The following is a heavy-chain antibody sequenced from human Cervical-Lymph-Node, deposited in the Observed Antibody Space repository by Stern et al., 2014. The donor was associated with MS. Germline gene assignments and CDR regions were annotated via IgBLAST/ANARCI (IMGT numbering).Heavy chain of an antibody. D-gene: IGHD3-22*01. CDR3: ARHESAYSSPYFDY. CDR2: IYSSGST. Sequence: VQLVESGPGLVKPSETLSVTCTVSGGSITSYFWSWIRQPPGKGLEWIGYIYSSGSTDYNPSLKSRVSMSVDTSQNPISLKLSFVTAADTAVYLCARHESAYSSPYFDYWGRGTLVTVST. CDR1: GGSITSYF. J-gene: IGHJ4*02. V-gene: IGHV4-59*08.